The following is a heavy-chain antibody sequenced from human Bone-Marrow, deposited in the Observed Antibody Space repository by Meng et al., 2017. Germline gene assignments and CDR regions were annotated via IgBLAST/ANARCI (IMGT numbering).Heavy chain of an antibody. J-gene: IGHJ4*02. Sequence: GEGGVSGGGLVQVGGSLNLSCAASGFTFSGSAMHWVRQASGKGLEWVGRIRSKANSYATAYAASVKGRFTISRDDSKNTAYLQMNSLKTEDTAVYYCTLTVTTQFDYWGQGTLVTVSS. D-gene: IGHD4-17*01. CDR3: TLTVTTQFDY. V-gene: IGHV3-73*02. CDR1: GFTFSGSA. CDR2: IRSKANSYAT.